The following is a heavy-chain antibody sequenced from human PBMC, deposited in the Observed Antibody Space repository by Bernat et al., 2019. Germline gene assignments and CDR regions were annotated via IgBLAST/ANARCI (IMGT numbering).Heavy chain of an antibody. Sequence: QLQLQESGPGLVKPSETLSLTCTVSGGSISSSSYYWGWIRQPPGKGLEWIGSIYYSGNTYYNPSLNSRFTIAVDTSKSQFSLKLSSVTAADTAVYYCERRVPMGDGVRGYDFDIWGQGTMVTVSS. CDR1: GGSISSSSYY. CDR3: ERRVPMGDGVRGYDFDI. J-gene: IGHJ3*02. CDR2: IYYSGNT. D-gene: IGHD4-23*01. V-gene: IGHV4-39*01.